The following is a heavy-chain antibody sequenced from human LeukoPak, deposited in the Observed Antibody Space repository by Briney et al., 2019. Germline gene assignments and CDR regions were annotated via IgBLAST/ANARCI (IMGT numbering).Heavy chain of an antibody. V-gene: IGHV4-34*01. CDR1: GGSFSGYY. Sequence: SETLSLTCAVYGGSFSGYYWTWIRQPAAKGLEWIGEINHSGNTNYNPPLKSRVTISVDTSKNQFSLNLNSVTAADTAVYYCARGGAARLHFQNWGQGTLVTVSS. CDR2: INHSGNT. CDR3: ARGGAARLHFQN. D-gene: IGHD6-6*01. J-gene: IGHJ1*01.